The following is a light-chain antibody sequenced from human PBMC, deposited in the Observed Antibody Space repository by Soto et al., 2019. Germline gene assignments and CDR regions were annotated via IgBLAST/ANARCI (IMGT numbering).Light chain of an antibody. J-gene: IGLJ1*01. CDR1: SSDVGGYNY. Sequence: QSALTQPRSVSGSPGQSVTISCTGTSSDVGGYNYVSWYQQHPGKAPKLMIYDVSTRPSGVPDRFSGSKSGNTASLTISGLQAEDEADYYCCSYAGTYTHVFGTGTKLTVL. CDR3: CSYAGTYTHV. CDR2: DVS. V-gene: IGLV2-11*01.